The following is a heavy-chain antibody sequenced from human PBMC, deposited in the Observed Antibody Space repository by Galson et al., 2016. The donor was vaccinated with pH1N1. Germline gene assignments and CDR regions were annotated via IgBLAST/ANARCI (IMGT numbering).Heavy chain of an antibody. V-gene: IGHV5-51*07. D-gene: IGHD1-26*01. Sequence: QSGAEVKKPGESLKISCQDSGYSFSSYWVAWVHQMPGKGLEWMAIMYPDDSDIKYSPSFEGQVTISADKSISTAYLQWSSLKASDTAMYYCARYSGSFFFDYWGQGTLVTVSS. J-gene: IGHJ4*02. CDR1: GYSFSSYW. CDR3: ARYSGSFFFDY. CDR2: MYPDDSDI.